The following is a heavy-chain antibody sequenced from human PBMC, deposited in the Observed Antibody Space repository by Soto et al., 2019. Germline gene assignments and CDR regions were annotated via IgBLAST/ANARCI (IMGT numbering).Heavy chain of an antibody. CDR3: ARGGGGEVGLDLTY. V-gene: IGHV1-69*01. J-gene: IGHJ4*02. CDR2: IIPIFGTA. CDR1: GGTFSSYA. D-gene: IGHD2-15*01. Sequence: QVQLVQSGAEVKKPGSSVKVSCKASGGTFSSYAISWVRQALGQGLEWMGGIIPIFGTANYAQKFQGRVTITADESTSTAYMELSSLRSEDTAVYYCARGGGGEVGLDLTYWGQGTLVTVSS.